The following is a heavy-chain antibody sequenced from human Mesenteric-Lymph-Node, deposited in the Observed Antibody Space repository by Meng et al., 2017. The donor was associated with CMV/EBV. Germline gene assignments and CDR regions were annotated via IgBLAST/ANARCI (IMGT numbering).Heavy chain of an antibody. Sequence: GESLKISCAASGFTFSSYEMNWVRQAPGKGLEWVSYISSSGSTIYYADSVKGRFTISRDNAKNSLYLQMNSLRAEDTAVYYCARDHGGNQGPYYYYGMDVWGQGTTVTVSS. CDR2: ISSSGSTI. CDR1: GFTFSSYE. J-gene: IGHJ6*02. CDR3: ARDHGGNQGPYYYYGMDV. V-gene: IGHV3-48*03. D-gene: IGHD2-15*01.